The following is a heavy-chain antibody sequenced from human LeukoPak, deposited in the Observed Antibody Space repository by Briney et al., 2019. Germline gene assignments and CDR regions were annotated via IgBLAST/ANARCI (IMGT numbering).Heavy chain of an antibody. V-gene: IGHV3-7*01. J-gene: IGHJ4*02. CDR3: TKALDF. CDR2: INQDGTVT. CDR1: GFTFRESW. Sequence: GGSLRLSCAASGFTFRESWMDWVRQAPGKGLEWVANINQDGTVTYYVDSSKGRFTISRDNAKNSLYLQMDSLRVEDTAIYYCTKALDFWGQGYLVTVSS.